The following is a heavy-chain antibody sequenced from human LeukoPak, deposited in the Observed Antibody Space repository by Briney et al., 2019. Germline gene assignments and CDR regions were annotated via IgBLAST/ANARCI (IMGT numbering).Heavy chain of an antibody. CDR2: IYYSGST. J-gene: IGHJ3*02. D-gene: IGHD2-2*01. CDR3: ARAVYCSSTSCYSPDAFDI. CDR1: GGSISSGGYY. V-gene: IGHV4-31*03. Sequence: SETLSLTCTVSGGSISSGGYYWSWIRQHPGKGLEWIGYIYYSGSTYYNPSLKSRVTISVDTSKNQFSLKLSSVTAADTAVYYCARAVYCSSTSCYSPDAFDIWGQGTMVTASS.